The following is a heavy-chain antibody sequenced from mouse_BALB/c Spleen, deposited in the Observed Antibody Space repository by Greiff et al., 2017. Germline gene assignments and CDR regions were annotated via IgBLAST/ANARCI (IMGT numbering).Heavy chain of an antibody. J-gene: IGHJ2*01. D-gene: IGHD1-1*01. CDR2: IYPGDGST. Sequence: VQLQQSGPELVKPGALVKISCKASGYTFTSYDINWVKQRPGQGLEWIGWIYPGDGSTKYNENFKGMATLTADKSSSIAYMQLSSLTSENSAVYVCARRGPYYYFYFDYWGQGTTLTVSS. CDR1: GYTFTSYD. V-gene: IGHV1S56*01. CDR3: ARRGPYYYFYFDY.